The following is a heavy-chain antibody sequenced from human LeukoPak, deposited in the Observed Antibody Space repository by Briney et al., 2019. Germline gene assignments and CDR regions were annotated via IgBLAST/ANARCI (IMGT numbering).Heavy chain of an antibody. CDR3: ARDNRAAAGACVY. J-gene: IGHJ4*02. Sequence: VKVSCKASGGTFSSYAISWVRPAPGQGLEWMGRIIPILGIANYAQKFQGRVTITADKSTSTAYMELRSLRSEDTAVYYCARDNRAAAGACVYWGQGTLVTVSS. CDR1: GGTFSSYA. CDR2: IIPILGIA. D-gene: IGHD6-13*01. V-gene: IGHV1-69*04.